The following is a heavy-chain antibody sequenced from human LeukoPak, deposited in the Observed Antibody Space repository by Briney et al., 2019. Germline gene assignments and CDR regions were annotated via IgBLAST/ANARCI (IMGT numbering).Heavy chain of an antibody. V-gene: IGHV3-23*01. CDR2: ISGSGSST. J-gene: IGHJ4*02. Sequence: GGSLRLSCAASGFTFSSYAMSWVRLAPGKGLECVSGISGSGSSTYYADSVKGRFTISRDNSKNTLYLQMSSLRAEDTALYYCAKGKVPADLPKYYFDQWGQGTLVTVSS. CDR3: AKGKVPADLPKYYFDQ. CDR1: GFTFSSYA. D-gene: IGHD2-2*01.